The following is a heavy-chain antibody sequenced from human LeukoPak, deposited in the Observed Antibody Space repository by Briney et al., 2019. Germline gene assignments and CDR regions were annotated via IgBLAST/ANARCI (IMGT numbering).Heavy chain of an antibody. V-gene: IGHV4-59*01. J-gene: IGHJ4*02. CDR3: ARAGRSIAAAAWYFDY. D-gene: IGHD6-13*01. CDR2: IYYSGST. Sequence: SETLSLTCTVSGGSISSYYWSWIRKPPGKGLEWIGYIYYSGSTNYNPCLKSRVTISVDTSKNQFSLRLSSVTAADTAVYYCARAGRSIAAAAWYFDYRGQGTLVTVSS. CDR1: GGSISSYY.